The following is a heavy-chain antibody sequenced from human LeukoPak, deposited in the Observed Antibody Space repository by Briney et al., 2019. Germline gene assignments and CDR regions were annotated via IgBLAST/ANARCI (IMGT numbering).Heavy chain of an antibody. Sequence: PGGSLRLSCAASGFTFSSYAMSWVRQAPGKGLEWVSAISGSGGSTYYEDSVKGRFTISRDNSKNTLYLQMNSLRAEDTAVYYCAANSGSYYYYYYYMDVWGKGTTVTVSS. D-gene: IGHD1-26*01. CDR1: GFTFSSYA. CDR3: AANSGSYYYYYYYMDV. J-gene: IGHJ6*03. CDR2: ISGSGGST. V-gene: IGHV3-23*01.